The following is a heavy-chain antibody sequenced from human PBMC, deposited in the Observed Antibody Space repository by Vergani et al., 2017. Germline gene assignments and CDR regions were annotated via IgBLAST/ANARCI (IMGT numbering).Heavy chain of an antibody. CDR1: GFTFSDYY. Sequence: QVQMVESGGGLVKPGGSLRLSCAASGFTFSDYYMSWIRQAPGKGLEWVSYISSSGSTIYYADSVKGRFTISRDNAKNSLYLQMNSLRAEDTAVYYCARSIPYIVVVPAAFDPWGQGTLVTVSS. D-gene: IGHD2-2*01. CDR3: ARSIPYIVVVPAAFDP. CDR2: ISSSGSTI. V-gene: IGHV3-11*01. J-gene: IGHJ5*02.